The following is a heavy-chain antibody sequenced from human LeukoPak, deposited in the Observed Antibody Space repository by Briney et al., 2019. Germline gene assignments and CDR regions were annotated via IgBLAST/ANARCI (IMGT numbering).Heavy chain of an antibody. D-gene: IGHD2-15*01. J-gene: IGHJ5*02. CDR3: ARDRTALVVVPATYNWFGP. CDR2: INPTSGGT. Sequence: ASVKVSCKASGYTFTGYYMHWVRQAPGQGLEWMGWINPTSGGTTYAQKFQGRVTMTRDTSISTAYMGLSRLRSDDTAVYYCARDRTALVVVPATYNWFGPWGQGTLVTVSS. CDR1: GYTFTGYY. V-gene: IGHV1-2*02.